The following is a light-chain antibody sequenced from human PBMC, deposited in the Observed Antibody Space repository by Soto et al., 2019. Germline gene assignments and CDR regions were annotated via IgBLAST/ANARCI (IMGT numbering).Light chain of an antibody. CDR1: QGIRSQ. J-gene: IGKJ1*01. Sequence: ILMTQSPSSLAASVGDRVTISCRASQGIRSQLAWYQQKPGKAPKLLISSASTLQSGVPSRFSGSGSGTDFTLTISSLQPEDFASYFCLQHYNYPRTFGQGTKVDIK. CDR3: LQHYNYPRT. V-gene: IGKV1-6*01. CDR2: SAS.